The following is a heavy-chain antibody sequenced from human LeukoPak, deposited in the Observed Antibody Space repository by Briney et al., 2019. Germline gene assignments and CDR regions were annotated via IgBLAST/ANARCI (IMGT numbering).Heavy chain of an antibody. Sequence: GGSLRLSCAASGFTFSSYSMNWVRQAPGKGLEWVSYISSSSTIYYADSVKGRFTISRDNAKNSLYLQMNSLKTEDTAVYYCTTGEMVLRIPTGIHSEDYYYYYMDVWGKGTTVTVSS. J-gene: IGHJ6*03. CDR1: GFTFSSYS. D-gene: IGHD1-1*01. V-gene: IGHV3-48*01. CDR2: ISSSSTI. CDR3: TTGEMVLRIPTGIHSEDYYYYYMDV.